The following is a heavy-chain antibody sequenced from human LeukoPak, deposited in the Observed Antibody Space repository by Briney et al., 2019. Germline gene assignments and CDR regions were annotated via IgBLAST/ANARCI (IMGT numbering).Heavy chain of an antibody. CDR1: GGSFSGYY. V-gene: IGHV4-34*01. D-gene: IGHD5-18*01. CDR2: INHSGGT. J-gene: IGHJ4*02. Sequence: PSETLSLTCAVYGGSFSGYYWSWIRQPPGKGLEWIGEINHSGGTNYNPSLKSRVTISVDTSKNQFSLKLSSVTAADTAVYYCARVDSTYGYAGGNYFAYWGQGTLVTVSS. CDR3: ARVDSTYGYAGGNYFAY.